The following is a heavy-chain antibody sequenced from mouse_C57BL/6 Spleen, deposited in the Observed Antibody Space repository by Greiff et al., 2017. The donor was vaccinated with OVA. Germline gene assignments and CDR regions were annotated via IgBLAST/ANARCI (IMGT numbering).Heavy chain of an antibody. Sequence: VQLKQSGAELVRPGASVTLSCKASGYTFTDYEMHWVKQTPVHGLEWIGAIDPETGGTAYNQKFKGKAILTADKSSSTAYMELRSLTSEDSAVYYCTTVVEDYWGQGTTLTVSS. D-gene: IGHD1-1*01. CDR2: IDPETGGT. CDR3: TTVVEDY. J-gene: IGHJ2*01. CDR1: GYTFTDYE. V-gene: IGHV1-15*01.